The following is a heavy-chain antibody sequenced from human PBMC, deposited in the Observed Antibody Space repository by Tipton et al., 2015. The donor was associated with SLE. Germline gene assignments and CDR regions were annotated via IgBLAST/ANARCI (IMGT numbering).Heavy chain of an antibody. J-gene: IGHJ3*02. V-gene: IGHV3-66*02. CDR2: IYSGGST. CDR3: ARDGDIVVVTDAFDI. Sequence: SLRLSCAASGFTFGTYALTWVRQAPGKGLEWVSVIYSGGSTYYADSVKGRFTISRDNSKNTLYLQMNSLRPEDTAVYYCARDGDIVVVTDAFDIWGQGTMVTVSS. D-gene: IGHD2-21*02. CDR1: GFTFGTYA.